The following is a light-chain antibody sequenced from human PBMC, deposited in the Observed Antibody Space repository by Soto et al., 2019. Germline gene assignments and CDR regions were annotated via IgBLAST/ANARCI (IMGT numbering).Light chain of an antibody. J-gene: IGKJ4*01. CDR1: QGVSSW. CDR2: AAS. CDR3: QQANSFPPT. Sequence: DIQMTQSPSSVSASVGDRVTITCRASQGVSSWLGWYQQKPGKAPKLLIHAASTLQSGVPSRFSGSGSVTDFTLTISSRQPEDFSTYFCQQANSFPPTFGGGTKVEIK. V-gene: IGKV1-12*01.